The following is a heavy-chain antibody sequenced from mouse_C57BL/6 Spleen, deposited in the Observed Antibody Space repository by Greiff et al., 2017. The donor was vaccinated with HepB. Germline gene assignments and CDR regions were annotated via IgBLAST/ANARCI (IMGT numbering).Heavy chain of an antibody. Sequence: VQLKESGGGLVKPGGSLKLSCTASGFTFSDYGMHWVRQAPEKGLEWVAYISSGSSTIYYADTVKGRFTISRDNAKNTLFLQMTSLRSEDTAMYYCARDGYYSYYAMDYWGQGTSVTVSS. CDR1: GFTFSDYG. D-gene: IGHD2-3*01. V-gene: IGHV5-17*01. J-gene: IGHJ4*01. CDR3: ARDGYYSYYAMDY. CDR2: ISSGSSTI.